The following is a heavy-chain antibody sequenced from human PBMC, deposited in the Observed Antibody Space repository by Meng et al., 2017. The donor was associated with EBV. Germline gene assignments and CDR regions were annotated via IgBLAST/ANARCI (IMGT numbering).Heavy chain of an antibody. CDR2: INPNSGGT. D-gene: IGHD6-13*01. J-gene: IGHJ5*02. CDR1: GYTFTGYY. V-gene: IGHV1-2*06. CDR3: AKGADLAAAGTFWFDP. Sequence: GKWVELGAGVKKPGASVKVSCKASGYTFTGYYMHWVRQAPGQGLEWMGRINPNSGGTNYAQKFQGRVTMTRDTSISTAYMELSRLRSDDTAVYYCAKGADLAAAGTFWFDPWGQGTLVTVSS.